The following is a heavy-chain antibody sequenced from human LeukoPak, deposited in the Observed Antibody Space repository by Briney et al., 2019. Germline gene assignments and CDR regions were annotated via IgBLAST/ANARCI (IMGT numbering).Heavy chain of an antibody. D-gene: IGHD3-3*01. CDR2: ISNNGSTI. CDR3: ARGRTFFGVVIGFSVYFDY. CDR1: GFTFSDYY. J-gene: IGHJ4*02. V-gene: IGHV3-11*01. Sequence: GGSLRLSCAASGFTFSDYYMSWVRQAPGKGLEWVSYISNNGSTIYYAYSVKGRFTISRDNAKNSLYLQMNSLRAEDTAVYYCARGRTFFGVVIGFSVYFDYWGQGTLVTVSS.